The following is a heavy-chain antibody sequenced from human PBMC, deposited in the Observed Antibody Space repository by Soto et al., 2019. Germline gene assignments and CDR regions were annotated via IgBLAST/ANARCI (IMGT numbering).Heavy chain of an antibody. J-gene: IGHJ4*01. CDR2: ISYESIST. CDR1: RLTFSNYG. Sequence: PGGSLRLSCVASRLTFSNYGMHGVRQAPGKGLEWVAVISYESISTVYRDSVRGRFTISRDNSRNTLYRHMNNLTPDDTAVYYCAREAGCSGTNCNVYCNYWRRGTLFTVSS. V-gene: IGHV3-30*03. D-gene: IGHD2-15*01. CDR3: AREAGCSGTNCNVYCNY.